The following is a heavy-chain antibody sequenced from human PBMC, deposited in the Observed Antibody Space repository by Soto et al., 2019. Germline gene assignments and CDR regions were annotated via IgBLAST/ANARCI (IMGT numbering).Heavy chain of an antibody. J-gene: IGHJ4*02. CDR1: GDSVSIYSGA. Sequence: PSQTLSLTCVISGDSVSIYSGAWNWIRQSPSRGLEWLGRTYYRSKWYYDYAESVKSRIIISVDTSKNQFSLQLNSVTPEDAAVYYGATNPEIYIDYWRQGPQITV. CDR3: ATNPEIYIDY. CDR2: TYYRSKWYY. V-gene: IGHV6-1*01.